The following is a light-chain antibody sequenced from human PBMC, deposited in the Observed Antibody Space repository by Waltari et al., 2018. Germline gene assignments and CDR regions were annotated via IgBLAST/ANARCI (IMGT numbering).Light chain of an antibody. J-gene: IGLJ2*01. CDR2: INSDGSH. CDR1: SGHSNYA. Sequence: QLVLTQSPSASASLGASVKLSCTLSSGHSNYAIPWHQQQPEKGPRYLMRINSDGSHSKGDGIPDRFSGSSSGAERYLTISSLQSEDEADYYCQTWGAGFRVFGGGTKLTVL. V-gene: IGLV4-69*01. CDR3: QTWGAGFRV.